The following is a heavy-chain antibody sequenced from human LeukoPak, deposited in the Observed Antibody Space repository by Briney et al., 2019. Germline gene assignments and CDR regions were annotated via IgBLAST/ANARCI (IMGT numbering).Heavy chain of an antibody. CDR3: ARDDNYGSGQPDD. J-gene: IGHJ4*02. CDR2: ISAYTGHT. V-gene: IGHV1-18*01. D-gene: IGHD3-10*01. Sequence: WASVKVSCKASGYTFNSHGISWVRQAPGQGLEWMGWISAYTGHTSYAQKLQGRVTMTTDTSTSKAYMELRSLRSDDTAVYYCARDDNYGSGQPDDWGQGTLVTVSS. CDR1: GYTFNSHG.